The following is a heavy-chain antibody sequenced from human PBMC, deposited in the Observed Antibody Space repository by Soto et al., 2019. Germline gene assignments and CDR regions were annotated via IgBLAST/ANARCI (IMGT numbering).Heavy chain of an antibody. CDR2: INAGNGNT. V-gene: IGHV1-3*01. Sequence: ASVKVSCKASGYTFTSYDINWVRQAPGQRLEWMGWINAGNGNTKYSQKFQGRVTITRDTSASTAYMELSSLRSEDTAVYYCARVRTGGSYRSYYYWGQGTLVTVSS. CDR3: ARVRTGGSYRSYYY. D-gene: IGHD1-26*01. J-gene: IGHJ4*02. CDR1: GYTFTSYD.